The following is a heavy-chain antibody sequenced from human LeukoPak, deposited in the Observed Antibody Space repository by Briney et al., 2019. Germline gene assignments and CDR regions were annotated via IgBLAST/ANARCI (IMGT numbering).Heavy chain of an antibody. D-gene: IGHD2-2*02. J-gene: IGHJ1*01. Sequence: PGGSLRLSCAASGFTFSSYGMHWVRQAPGKGLEWVAFIRYDGSNKYYADSVKGRFTISRDNSKNTLYLQMNSLRAEDTAVYYCAKVYCSSTSCYKSGYFQHWGQGTLVTVSS. CDR2: IRYDGSNK. V-gene: IGHV3-30*02. CDR1: GFTFSSYG. CDR3: AKVYCSSTSCYKSGYFQH.